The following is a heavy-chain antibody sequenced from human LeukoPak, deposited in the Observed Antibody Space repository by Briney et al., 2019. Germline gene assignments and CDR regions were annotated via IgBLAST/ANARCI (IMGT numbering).Heavy chain of an antibody. CDR3: ARDYVGSIAALGTSKEDY. D-gene: IGHD6-6*01. Sequence: SVKVSCKASGGTFSSYAISWVRQAPGQGLEWMGRIIPIFGTANYAQKFQGRVTITTDESTSTAYMELSSLRSEDTAVYYCARDYVGSIAALGTSKEDYWGQGTLVTVSS. CDR1: GGTFSSYA. CDR2: IIPIFGTA. J-gene: IGHJ4*02. V-gene: IGHV1-69*05.